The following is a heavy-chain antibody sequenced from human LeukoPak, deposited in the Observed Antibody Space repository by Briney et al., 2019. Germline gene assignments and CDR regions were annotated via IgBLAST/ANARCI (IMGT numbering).Heavy chain of an antibody. D-gene: IGHD4-17*01. CDR1: GFTFSSYW. V-gene: IGHV3-7*05. Sequence: PGESLRLSCAASGFTFSSYWMSWVRQSPGKGLEWVATINQDGSQKEYVDSVKGRFTISRDNAKNSLYLQMNSLRAEDTAVYYCARDPTVTNFHDAFDIWGQGTMVTVSS. CDR3: ARDPTVTNFHDAFDI. CDR2: INQDGSQK. J-gene: IGHJ3*02.